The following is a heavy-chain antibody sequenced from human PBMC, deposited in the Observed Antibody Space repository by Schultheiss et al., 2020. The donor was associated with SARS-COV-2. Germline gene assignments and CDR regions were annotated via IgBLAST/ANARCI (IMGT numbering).Heavy chain of an antibody. CDR2: IIPIFGTA. D-gene: IGHD1-1*01. CDR3: ARDNASGGTGDAFDI. CDR1: GGTFSSYA. Sequence: SVKVSCKASGGTFSSYAISWVRQAPGQGLEWMGGIIPIFGTANYAQKFQGRVTITADESTSTAYMELSSLRSEDTAVYYCARDNASGGTGDAFDIWGQGTMVTVSS. J-gene: IGHJ3*02. V-gene: IGHV1-69*13.